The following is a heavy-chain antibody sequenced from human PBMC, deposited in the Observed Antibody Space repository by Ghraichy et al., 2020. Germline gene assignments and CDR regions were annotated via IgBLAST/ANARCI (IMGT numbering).Heavy chain of an antibody. Sequence: GGSLRLSCAASGFTFDDYAMHWVRQAPGKGLEWVSGICCGSGTFDYASAVKGLFTISSDTAKNSLYLQMNRLRAAATAVYYSARSITIFVVVECNRHYYGVDVWGQGTTVTVSS. CDR1: GFTFDDYA. CDR3: ARSITIFVVVECNRHYYGVDV. V-gene: IGHV3-9*01. D-gene: IGHD3-3*01. CDR2: ICCGSGTF. J-gene: IGHJ6*02.